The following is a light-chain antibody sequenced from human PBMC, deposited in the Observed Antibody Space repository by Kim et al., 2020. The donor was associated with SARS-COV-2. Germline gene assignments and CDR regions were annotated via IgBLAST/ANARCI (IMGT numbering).Light chain of an antibody. J-gene: IGLJ2*01. Sequence: VALGQTVRITCQGDSLRDHYASWYQQKPGQAPVLVIYGKNNRPSGIADRFSGSSSGNTASLTITGAQAEDEADYYCNSRDSSGNLPFGGGTQLTVL. CDR3: NSRDSSGNLP. V-gene: IGLV3-19*01. CDR1: SLRDHY. CDR2: GKN.